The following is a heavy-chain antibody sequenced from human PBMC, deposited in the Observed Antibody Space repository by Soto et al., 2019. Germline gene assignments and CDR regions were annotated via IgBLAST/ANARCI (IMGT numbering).Heavy chain of an antibody. CDR1: GFTFSSYG. CDR3: AKGVPAGTMSFFDDY. CDR2: ISYDGSNK. D-gene: IGHD6-13*01. J-gene: IGHJ4*02. Sequence: GGSLRLSCAASGFTFSSYGMHWVRQAPGKGLEWVAVISYDGSNKYYADSVKGRFTISRDNSKNTLYLQMNSLRAEDTAVYYCAKGVPAGTMSFFDDYWGQGTLVTVSS. V-gene: IGHV3-30*18.